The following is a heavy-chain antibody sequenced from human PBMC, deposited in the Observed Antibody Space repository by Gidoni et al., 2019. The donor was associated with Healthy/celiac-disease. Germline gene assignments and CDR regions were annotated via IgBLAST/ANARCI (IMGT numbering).Heavy chain of an antibody. CDR3: ARDPNPHLYDFWSGTPRNWFDP. J-gene: IGHJ5*02. Sequence: QVQLVQSGAEVKKPGASGEVSCKASGYTFSSHCISRVRQAPGQGLEWRGWVSAYNGNTNYAQKLQGRVTMTTDTSTSTAYMELRSLRSDDTAVYYCARDPNPHLYDFWSGTPRNWFDPWGQGTLVTVSS. CDR1: GYTFSSHC. V-gene: IGHV1-18*01. CDR2: VSAYNGNT. D-gene: IGHD3-3*01.